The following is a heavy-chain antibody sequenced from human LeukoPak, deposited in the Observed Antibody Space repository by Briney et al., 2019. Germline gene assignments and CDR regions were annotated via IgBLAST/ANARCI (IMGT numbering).Heavy chain of an antibody. CDR3: ASGGDIVVVPAAIRTEFDP. Sequence: ASVTVSCTASGYTFTSYAMNWVRQAPGQGLEWMGWINTNTGNPTYAQGFTGRFVFSLDTSVSTAYLQISSLKAEDTAVYYCASGGDIVVVPAAIRTEFDPWGQGTLVTVSS. CDR1: GYTFTSYA. J-gene: IGHJ5*02. D-gene: IGHD2-2*02. V-gene: IGHV7-4-1*02. CDR2: INTNTGNP.